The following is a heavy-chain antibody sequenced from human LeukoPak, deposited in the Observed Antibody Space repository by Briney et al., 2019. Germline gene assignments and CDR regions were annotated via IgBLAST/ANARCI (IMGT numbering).Heavy chain of an antibody. CDR3: AKDRSGEVPAAMLIDY. CDR2: IRYDGSNK. Sequence: GGSLRLSCAASGFTFSSYGMHWVRQAPGKGLEWVAFIRYDGSNKYYADSVKGRFTISRDNSKNTLYLQMNSLRAEDTAVYYCAKDRSGEVPAAMLIDYWGQGTLVTVSS. V-gene: IGHV3-30*02. CDR1: GFTFSSYG. J-gene: IGHJ4*02. D-gene: IGHD2-2*01.